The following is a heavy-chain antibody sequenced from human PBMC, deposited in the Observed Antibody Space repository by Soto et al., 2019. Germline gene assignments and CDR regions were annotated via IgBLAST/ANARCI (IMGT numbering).Heavy chain of an antibody. CDR1: GGSLRGYY. D-gene: IGHD2-15*01. CDR3: ARGRAGKNRYCSGGRCYHYYYYMDV. CDR2: INHRGST. Sequence: SETPSLTRAGYGGSLRGYYWSWVRPPPGKGREGVGEINHRGSTTYNPSLKSRVTISVDTSKNQFSLKLSSVTAADTAVYYCARGRAGKNRYCSGGRCYHYYYYMDVWGKGTTVTVSS. V-gene: IGHV4-34*01. J-gene: IGHJ6*03.